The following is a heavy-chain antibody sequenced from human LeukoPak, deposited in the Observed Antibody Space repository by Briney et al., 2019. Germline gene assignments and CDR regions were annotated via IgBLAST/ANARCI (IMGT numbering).Heavy chain of an antibody. J-gene: IGHJ3*02. Sequence: GGSLRLSCAASGFTFSNYAMSWVRQAPGKGLEWVSATIGSGCNTYYADSVKGRFAISRDSSKNTLYLQMNSLRAEDTAVYYCAKGSGYYSGGVFDIWGQGTMVTVSS. CDR2: TIGSGCNT. D-gene: IGHD3-22*01. CDR1: GFTFSNYA. CDR3: AKGSGYYSGGVFDI. V-gene: IGHV3-23*01.